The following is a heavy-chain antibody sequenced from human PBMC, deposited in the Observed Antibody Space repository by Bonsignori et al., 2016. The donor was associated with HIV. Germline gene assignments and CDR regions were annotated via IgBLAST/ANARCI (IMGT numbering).Heavy chain of an antibody. CDR1: GYSFTGYY. V-gene: IGHV1-2*02. CDR2: INPYSGDT. J-gene: IGHJ4*02. D-gene: IGHD4-17*01. CDR3: ARGDYGDYVRTGIVNY. Sequence: ASVKVSCKASGYSFTGYYIHWVRQAPGQGLEWMGWINPYSGDTNYAQQFQGSVTLTRDTSLATAYMELGRLRSDDTAIYYCARGDYGDYVRTGIVNYWGQGTLVTVSS.